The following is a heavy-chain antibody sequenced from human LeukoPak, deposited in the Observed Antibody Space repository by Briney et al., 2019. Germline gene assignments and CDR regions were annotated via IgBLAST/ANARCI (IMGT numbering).Heavy chain of an antibody. CDR3: AREGSATARPFVSNDY. D-gene: IGHD6-6*01. V-gene: IGHV4-4*07. J-gene: IGHJ4*02. CDR1: GGSISSYY. Sequence: SETLSLTCTVSGGSISSYYWSWIRQPAGKGLEWIGRIHTSGNTDYNTSLKSRVTMSVDTSKNQFSLKVRSVTAADTAVYYCAREGSATARPFVSNDYWGQGTLVTVSS. CDR2: IHTSGNT.